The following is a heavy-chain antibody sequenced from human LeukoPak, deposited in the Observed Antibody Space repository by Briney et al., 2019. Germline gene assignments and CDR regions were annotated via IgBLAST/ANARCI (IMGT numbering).Heavy chain of an antibody. CDR3: ARSSIAVAGTGDY. CDR2: INPNSGGT. CDR1: GYTFTGYY. D-gene: IGHD6-19*01. J-gene: IGHJ4*02. Sequence: ASVTVSCKASGYTFTGYYMHWVRQAPGQGLEWMGWINPNSGGTNYAQKFQGWVTMTRDTSISTACMELSRLRSDDTAVYYCARSSIAVAGTGDYWGQGTLVTVSS. V-gene: IGHV1-2*04.